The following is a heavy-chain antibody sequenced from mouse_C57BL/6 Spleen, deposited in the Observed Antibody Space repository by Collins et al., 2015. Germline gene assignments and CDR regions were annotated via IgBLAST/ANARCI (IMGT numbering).Heavy chain of an antibody. CDR2: IDPNSGGT. J-gene: IGHJ3*01. D-gene: IGHD1-1*01. CDR3: ARGTHYYGSDYAWFAY. Sequence: VKQRPGRGLEWIGRIDPNSGGTKYNEKFKSKATLTVDKPSSTAYMQLSSLTSEDSAVYYCARGTHYYGSDYAWFAYWGQGTLVTVSA. V-gene: IGHV1-72*01.